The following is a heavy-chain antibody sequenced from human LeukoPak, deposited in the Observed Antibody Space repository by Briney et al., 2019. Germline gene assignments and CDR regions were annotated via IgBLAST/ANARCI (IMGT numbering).Heavy chain of an antibody. CDR1: GYTFTSYA. V-gene: IGHV1-3*01. Sequence: GASVKVSCKASGYTFTSYAMHWARQAPGQRPEWMGWINAGNGNTKYSQKFQGRVTITMDTSASTAYMELSSLRSEDTAVYYCTRYYYDRSGYYNGHYYFDYWGQGTLVTVSS. D-gene: IGHD3-22*01. J-gene: IGHJ4*02. CDR2: INAGNGNT. CDR3: TRYYYDRSGYYNGHYYFDY.